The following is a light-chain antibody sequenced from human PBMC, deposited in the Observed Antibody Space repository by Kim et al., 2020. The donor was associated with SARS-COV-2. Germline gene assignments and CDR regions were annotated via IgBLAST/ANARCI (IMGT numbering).Light chain of an antibody. CDR2: VNSGGSH. CDR1: SGHSSYA. V-gene: IGLV4-69*01. J-gene: IGLJ2*01. CDR3: QTWGTGFVV. Sequence: ASVKLTCTLSSGHSSYAIAWLQQQPEKCPRYLMKVNSGGSHTRGDGIPDRFSGSSSGDERYLSISNLQSDDEADFYCQTWGTGFVVFGRGTKVTVL.